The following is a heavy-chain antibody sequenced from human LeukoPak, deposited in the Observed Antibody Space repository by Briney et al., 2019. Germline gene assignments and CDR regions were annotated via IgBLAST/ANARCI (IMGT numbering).Heavy chain of an antibody. CDR2: ISAYNGNT. D-gene: IGHD1-26*01. V-gene: IGHV1-18*01. CDR1: GYTFTSYG. Sequence: GASVKVSCKASGYTFTSYGISWVRQAPGQGLEWMGWISAYNGNTNYAQKLQGRVTMTTDTSTSTAYMELRSLRSDDTAVYYCARAHIVGATDGWFDPWGQGTLVTVSS. J-gene: IGHJ5*02. CDR3: ARAHIVGATDGWFDP.